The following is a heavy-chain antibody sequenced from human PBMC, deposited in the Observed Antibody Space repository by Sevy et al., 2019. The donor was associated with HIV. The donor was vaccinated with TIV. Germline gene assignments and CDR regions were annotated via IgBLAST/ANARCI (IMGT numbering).Heavy chain of an antibody. Sequence: GGSLRLSCAASGITFTNAWMTWVRQAPGKGLEWVGRIKSNTDGGTTDYAAPVKGRFTISRDDSKSMLFLQMHSLKTDDTAVYYCATKGNFCGGYQSFDYWGQGTLVTVSS. V-gene: IGHV3-15*01. CDR3: ATKGNFCGGYQSFDY. J-gene: IGHJ4*02. CDR2: IKSNTDGGTT. CDR1: GITFTNAW. D-gene: IGHD3-3*01.